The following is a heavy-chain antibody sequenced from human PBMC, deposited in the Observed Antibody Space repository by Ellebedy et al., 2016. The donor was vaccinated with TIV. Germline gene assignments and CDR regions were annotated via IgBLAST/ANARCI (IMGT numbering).Heavy chain of an antibody. D-gene: IGHD3-9*01. V-gene: IGHV3-74*01. CDR1: GFTFSDAW. CDR2: INSDVTKT. Sequence: GGSLRLSCAASGFTFSDAWMHWVRQGPGKGLVWVSHINSDVTKTDYADSVKGRFTISRDNAKNTLYLLMNSLRAEDTAVYYCARGGPLGINWGQGTLVTVSS. J-gene: IGHJ4*02. CDR3: ARGGPLGIN.